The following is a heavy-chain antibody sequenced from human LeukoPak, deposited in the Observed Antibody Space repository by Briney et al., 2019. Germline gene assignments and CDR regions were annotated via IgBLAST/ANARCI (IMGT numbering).Heavy chain of an antibody. V-gene: IGHV1-69*15. CDR2: IIPISGTT. CDR1: GGTFTSYA. D-gene: IGHD1-26*01. J-gene: IGHJ5*02. CDR3: ARKLRLGGNWFDP. Sequence: SVKVSCKTSGGTFTSYATTWVRQAPGQGLEWMGKIIPISGTTNYAQKFQGRVTFTADESTSTAYMELSSLRSEDTALYYCARKLRLGGNWFDPWGQGTLVTVSS.